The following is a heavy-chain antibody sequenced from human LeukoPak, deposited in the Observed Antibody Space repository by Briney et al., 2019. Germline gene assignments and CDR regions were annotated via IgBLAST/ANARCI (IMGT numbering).Heavy chain of an antibody. V-gene: IGHV3-48*04. Sequence: PGGSLRLSCAASGFTFSSYSMNWVRQAPGKGLEWVSYISSSSSTIYYADPVKGRFTISRDNAKNSLYLQMNSLRAEDTAVYYCARETTVTNFDYWGQGTLVTVSS. CDR1: GFTFSSYS. D-gene: IGHD4-11*01. CDR3: ARETTVTNFDY. CDR2: ISSSSSTI. J-gene: IGHJ4*02.